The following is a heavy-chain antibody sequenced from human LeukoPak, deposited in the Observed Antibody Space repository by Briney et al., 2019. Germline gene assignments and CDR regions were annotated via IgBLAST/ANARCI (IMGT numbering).Heavy chain of an antibody. CDR2: IASDGSST. J-gene: IGHJ4*02. D-gene: IGHD3-22*01. CDR3: ARSDSSGYPVD. V-gene: IGHV3-74*01. CDR1: GFTFSSYW. Sequence: GGSLRLSCAASGFTFSSYWMNWVRQAPGKGLVWVSRIASDGSSTTYADSVKGRFTVSRVNSKNTLYLQMNSLRAEDTAVYYCARSDSSGYPVDWGQGTLVTVSS.